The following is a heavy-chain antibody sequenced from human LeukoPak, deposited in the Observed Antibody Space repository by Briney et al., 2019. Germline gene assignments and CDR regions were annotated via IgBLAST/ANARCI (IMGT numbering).Heavy chain of an antibody. CDR1: GFTFSSYS. D-gene: IGHD6-13*01. CDR2: ISSSSSTI. V-gene: IGHV3-48*04. J-gene: IGHJ4*02. Sequence: GGSLRLSCAASGFTFSSYSMNWVRQAPGKGLEWVSYISSSSSTIYYADSVKGRFTISRDNAKNSLHLQMNSLRAEDTAVYYCARVKTAAGGSYYFDYWGQGTLVTVSS. CDR3: ARVKTAAGGSYYFDY.